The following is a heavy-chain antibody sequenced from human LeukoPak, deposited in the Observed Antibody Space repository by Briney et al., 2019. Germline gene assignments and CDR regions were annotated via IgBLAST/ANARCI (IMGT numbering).Heavy chain of an antibody. V-gene: IGHV3-43*01. CDR2: ISWDGGST. J-gene: IGHJ4*02. D-gene: IGHD2-2*01. Sequence: QSGGPLRLSCAASGFTFDDYTMHWVRQAPGKGLEWVSLISWDGGSTYYADSVKGRFTISRDNSKNSLYLQMNSLRTEDTALYYCARPLLGYCSSTSCPNSGFDHWGQGTLVTVSS. CDR3: ARPLLGYCSSTSCPNSGFDH. CDR1: GFTFDDYT.